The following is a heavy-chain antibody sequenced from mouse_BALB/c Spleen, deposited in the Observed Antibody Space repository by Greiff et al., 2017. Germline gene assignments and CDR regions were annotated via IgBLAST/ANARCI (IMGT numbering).Heavy chain of an antibody. D-gene: IGHD1-1*01. CDR3: ARSGITTEGYYAMDY. CDR2: INPYNDGT. CDR1: GYTFTSYV. V-gene: IGHV1-14*01. J-gene: IGHJ4*01. Sequence: VQLQQSGPELVKPGASVKMSCKASGYTFTSYVMHWVKQKPGQGLEWIGYINPYNDGTKYNEKFKGKATLTSDKSSSTAYMELSSLTSEDSAVYYCARSGITTEGYYAMDYWGQGTSVTVSA.